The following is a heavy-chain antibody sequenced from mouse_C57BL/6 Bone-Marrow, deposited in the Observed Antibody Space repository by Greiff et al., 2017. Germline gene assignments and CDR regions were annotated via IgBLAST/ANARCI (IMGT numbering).Heavy chain of an antibody. D-gene: IGHD1-1*01. CDR3: ARRGFITTVVPNWYFDV. CDR1: GFNIKNTY. Sequence: VQLQQSVAELVRPGASVKLSCTASGFNIKNTYMHWVKQRPEQGLEWIGRIDPANGNTKYAPKFQGKATITADTSSNTAYLQLSSLTSEDTAIYYCARRGFITTVVPNWYFDVWGTGTTVTVSS. CDR2: IDPANGNT. J-gene: IGHJ1*03. V-gene: IGHV14-3*01.